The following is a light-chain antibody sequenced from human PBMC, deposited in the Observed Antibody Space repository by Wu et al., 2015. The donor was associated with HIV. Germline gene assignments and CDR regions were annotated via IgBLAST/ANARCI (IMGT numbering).Light chain of an antibody. CDR1: QRISTS. CDR3: QQYYTIGWT. J-gene: IGKJ1*01. Sequence: DIQMTQSPSILSASVGDRVTMTCRASQRISTSVAWFQQKPGKAPKLLIYQASTLESGAPPRFSGSGSGTEFTLTISSLQPDDLATYYCQQYYTIGWTFGQGTKVKSN. V-gene: IGKV1-5*03. CDR2: QAS.